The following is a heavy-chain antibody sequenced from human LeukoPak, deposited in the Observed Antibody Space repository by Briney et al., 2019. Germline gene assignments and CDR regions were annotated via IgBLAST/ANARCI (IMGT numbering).Heavy chain of an antibody. CDR2: INYSGST. Sequence: SETLSLTCTVSGGSISSYYWSWIRQPPGKGLEWIGYINYSGSTNYNPSLKSRVTISVDTSKNQFSLKLSSVTAADTAVYYCARSPHDYGDSQGYYYYMDVWGKGTTVTVSS. D-gene: IGHD4-17*01. CDR1: GGSISSYY. V-gene: IGHV4-59*08. J-gene: IGHJ6*03. CDR3: ARSPHDYGDSQGYYYYMDV.